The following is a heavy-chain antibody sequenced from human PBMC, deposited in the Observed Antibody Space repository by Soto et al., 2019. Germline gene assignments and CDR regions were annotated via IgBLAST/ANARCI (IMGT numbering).Heavy chain of an antibody. CDR3: AKKFTNTWYQFDY. CDR2: ISASGGIT. D-gene: IGHD6-13*01. CDR1: GFSFSSYA. V-gene: IGHV3-23*01. Sequence: EVQLLESGGGLVQPGGSLRLSCAASGFSFSSYAMIWVRQAPGKGLEWVSTISASGGITYYADSVKGRHTISRDNSKNTLYLQMNSLRLEDTAIYYCAKKFTNTWYQFDYWGQGTLVTVSS. J-gene: IGHJ4*02.